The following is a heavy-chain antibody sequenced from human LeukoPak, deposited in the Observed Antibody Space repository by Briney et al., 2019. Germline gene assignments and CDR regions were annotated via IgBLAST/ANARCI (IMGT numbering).Heavy chain of an antibody. CDR2: ISINGGST. J-gene: IGHJ3*02. D-gene: IGHD3-10*01. CDR3: VKESRVVRGVIMDAFDM. Sequence: GGSLRLSCSASGFTFSSYAMHWVRQAPGKGLEYVSGISINGGSTDYADSVKGRFTISRDNSKNTVYLQMSSLRAEDTAVYYCVKESRVVRGVIMDAFDMWGQGTMVTVSS. V-gene: IGHV3-64D*06. CDR1: GFTFSSYA.